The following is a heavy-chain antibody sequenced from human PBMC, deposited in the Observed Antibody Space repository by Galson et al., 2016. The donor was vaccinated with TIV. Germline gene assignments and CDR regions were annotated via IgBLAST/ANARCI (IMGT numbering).Heavy chain of an antibody. CDR3: ARYSGKSYALDV. J-gene: IGHJ6*02. CDR2: ISYSGSAK. CDR1: GFTFSIFA. V-gene: IGHV3-11*01. Sequence: SLRLSCAASGFTFSIFAMTWVRQAPGKGLEWLSHISYSGSAKYDADSMKGRLTMSRDIAKNSMYLGMSSLRAEDTAVYYCARYSGKSYALDVWGQGTAVTVSS. D-gene: IGHD1-26*01.